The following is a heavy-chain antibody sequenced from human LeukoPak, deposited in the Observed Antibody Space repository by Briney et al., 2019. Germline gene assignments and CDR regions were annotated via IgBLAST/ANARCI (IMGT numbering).Heavy chain of an antibody. CDR1: GYSISSGYY. D-gene: IGHD1-26*01. CDR2: NSGST. CDR3: ARANTPSGSYYAFDI. V-gene: IGHV4-38-2*02. J-gene: IGHJ3*02. Sequence: KPSETLSLTCTVSGYSISSGYYWGWIRQPPGKGLEWIGYNSGSTNYNPSLKSRVTISVDTSKNQFSLKLSSVTAADTAVYYCARANTPSGSYYAFDIWGQGTMVTVSS.